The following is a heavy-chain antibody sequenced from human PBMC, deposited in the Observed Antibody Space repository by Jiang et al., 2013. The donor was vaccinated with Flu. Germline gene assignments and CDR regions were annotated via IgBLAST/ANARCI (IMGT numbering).Heavy chain of an antibody. CDR2: IKQDGSEK. CDR3: ARESGDSSGWQVDY. Sequence: FSSYWMSWVRQAPGKGLEWVANIKQDGSEKYYVDSVKGRFTISRDNAKNSLYLQMNSLRAEDTAVYYCARESGDSSGWQVDYWGQGTLVTVSS. CDR1: FSSYW. D-gene: IGHD6-19*01. J-gene: IGHJ4*02. V-gene: IGHV3-7*05.